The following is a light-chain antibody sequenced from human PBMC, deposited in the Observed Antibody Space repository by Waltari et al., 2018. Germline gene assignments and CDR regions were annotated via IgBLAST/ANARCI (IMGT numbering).Light chain of an antibody. CDR3: QQSYSYFT. CDR1: HSISSY. Sequence: DTQMTQSPSSLSASVGDRVTITCRASHSISSYLNWYQHKPGKAPKLLIYAASSLQSGVPSRFSGNGSGTDFTLTISSLQPEDFATYYCQQSYSYFTFGPGTKVDIK. V-gene: IGKV1-39*01. J-gene: IGKJ3*01. CDR2: AAS.